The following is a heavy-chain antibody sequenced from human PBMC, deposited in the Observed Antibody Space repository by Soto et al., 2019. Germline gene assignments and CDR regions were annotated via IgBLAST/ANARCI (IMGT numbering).Heavy chain of an antibody. CDR2: ISYDGSNK. D-gene: IGHD2-15*01. CDR3: ARGGGSSRRGAFDI. Sequence: QVQLVESGGGVVQPGRSLRLSCAASGFTFSSYAMHWVRQAPGKGLEWVAVISYDGSNKYYADSVKGRFTISRDNSKNTLYPQMNSLRAEDTAVYYCARGGGSSRRGAFDIWGQGTMVTVSS. J-gene: IGHJ3*02. V-gene: IGHV3-30-3*01. CDR1: GFTFSSYA.